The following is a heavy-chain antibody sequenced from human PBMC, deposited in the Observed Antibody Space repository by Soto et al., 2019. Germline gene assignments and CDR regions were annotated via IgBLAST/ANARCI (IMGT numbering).Heavy chain of an antibody. V-gene: IGHV4-59*01. CDR3: ARGGTHYPPFADY. CDR1: GGSISSYY. J-gene: IGHJ4*02. D-gene: IGHD1-1*01. Sequence: KPSETLSLTCTVSGGSISSYYWSWIRQPPGKGLEWIGYIYYSGCTNYNPSLKSRVTISVDTSKNQFSLKLSSVTAADTAVYYCARGGTHYPPFADYWGQGTLVTVSS. CDR2: IYYSGCT.